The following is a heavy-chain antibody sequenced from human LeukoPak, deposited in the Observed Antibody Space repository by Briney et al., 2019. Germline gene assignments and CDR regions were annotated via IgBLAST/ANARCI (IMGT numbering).Heavy chain of an antibody. V-gene: IGHV3-43*02. CDR3: AKDQPVVSY. J-gene: IGHJ4*02. CDR1: GFTFDDYA. Sequence: GGSLRLSCAASGFTFDDYAMHWVRQAPGKGLEWISLIGRDGGSTYYVDSVKGRFTVSRDNSKNSLYLQMNSLRTEDTAFYYCAKDQPVVSYWGQGTLVTVSS. D-gene: IGHD4-23*01. CDR2: IGRDGGST.